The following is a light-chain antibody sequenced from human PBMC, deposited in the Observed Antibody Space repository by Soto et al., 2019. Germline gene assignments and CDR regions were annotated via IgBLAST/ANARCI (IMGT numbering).Light chain of an antibody. CDR2: EDT. CDR1: ISDIGSYNL. J-gene: IGLJ1*01. CDR3: CSYAGSSTYV. V-gene: IGLV2-23*01. Sequence: QSALTQPASVSGSPGQSITISCTGTISDIGSYNLVSWYQQHPGKAPKLILYEDTQRPSGVSNRFSGSKSGSTASLTISGLQAEDEADYYCCSYAGSSTYVFGTGTKVTVL.